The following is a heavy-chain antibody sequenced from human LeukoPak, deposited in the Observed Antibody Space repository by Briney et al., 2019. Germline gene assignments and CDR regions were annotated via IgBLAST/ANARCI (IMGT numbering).Heavy chain of an antibody. Sequence: GGSLRLSCAASGFTFSSYEMNWVRQAPGKGLEWVSYISSSGSTIYYADSVKGRFTISRDNAKNSLYLQMNSLRAEDTAVYYCANLFSDYYYDTSGYGWGQGTLVTVSS. CDR2: ISSSGSTI. CDR1: GFTFSSYE. J-gene: IGHJ4*02. V-gene: IGHV3-48*03. D-gene: IGHD3-22*01. CDR3: ANLFSDYYYDTSGYG.